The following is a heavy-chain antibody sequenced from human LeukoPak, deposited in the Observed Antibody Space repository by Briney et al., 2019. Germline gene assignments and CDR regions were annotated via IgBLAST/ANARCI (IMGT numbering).Heavy chain of an antibody. D-gene: IGHD3-10*01. J-gene: IGHJ4*02. V-gene: IGHV4-34*01. CDR3: ASNYYGSGSYFR. CDR1: GGSFSGYY. CDR2: INHSGST. Sequence: SETLSLTCAVYGGSFSGYYWSWIRQPPGKGLEWIGEINHSGSTNYNPSLKSRVTISVDTSKNQFSLKLSSVTAADTAVYYCASNYYGSGSYFRWGQGTLVTVSS.